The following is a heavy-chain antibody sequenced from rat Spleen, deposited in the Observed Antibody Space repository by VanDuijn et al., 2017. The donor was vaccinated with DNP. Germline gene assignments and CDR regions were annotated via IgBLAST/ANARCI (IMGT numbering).Heavy chain of an antibody. D-gene: IGHD5-1*01. Sequence: EVQLVESGGGLVEPGRSLKLSCVASGFTFSDYNMAWVRQAPKKVLEWVATIIYDGSRTYYRDFVKGRFTISRDNAKSTLYLQIDSLRSEDTATYYCATRPSGSFDYWGQGVMVTVSS. V-gene: IGHV5S10*01. CDR3: ATRPSGSFDY. J-gene: IGHJ2*01. CDR2: IIYDGSRT. CDR1: GFTFSDYN.